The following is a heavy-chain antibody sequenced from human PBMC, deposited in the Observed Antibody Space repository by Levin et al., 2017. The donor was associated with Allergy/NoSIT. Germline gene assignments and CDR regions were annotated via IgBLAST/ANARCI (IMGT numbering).Heavy chain of an antibody. Sequence: GGSLRLSCAASGFTFSSYSMNWVRQAPGKGLEWVSSISSSSSYIYYADSVKGRFTISRDNAKNSLYLQMNSLRAEDTAVYYCARDAILVGPEFYYYYGMDVWGQGTTVTVSS. CDR1: GFTFSSYS. V-gene: IGHV3-21*01. CDR3: ARDAILVGPEFYYYYGMDV. D-gene: IGHD1-26*01. CDR2: ISSSSSYI. J-gene: IGHJ6*02.